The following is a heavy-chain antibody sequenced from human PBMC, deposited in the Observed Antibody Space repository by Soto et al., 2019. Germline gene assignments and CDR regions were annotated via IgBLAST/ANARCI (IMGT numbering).Heavy chain of an antibody. D-gene: IGHD2-2*01. J-gene: IGHJ6*02. CDR1: GFIFRSYS. CDR2: ISSSSRIT. Sequence: PGGSLRLSCAASGFIFRSYSLNWVRQVPGKGLEWLSYISSSSRITYYADSVKGRFTVSGDNAKNSLYLQMNSLRDEETAVYYCARDQDIVVAPGAYGMDVWGQGTTVTVSS. V-gene: IGHV3-48*02. CDR3: ARDQDIVVAPGAYGMDV.